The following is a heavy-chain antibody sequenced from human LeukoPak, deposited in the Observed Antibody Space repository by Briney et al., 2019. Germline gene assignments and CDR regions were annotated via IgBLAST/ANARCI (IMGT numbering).Heavy chain of an antibody. CDR1: GGSFRGYY. D-gene: IGHD3-9*01. J-gene: IGHJ4*02. CDR2: INDSGST. Sequence: PSETLSLTCAVYGGSFRGYYWSWIRQPPGKGLEWIGEINDSGSTHYSTSLNSRVTMSVDTSKNQVYLKLSSATAADTGIYYCARGVSHRNFDWLFYWGQGTLVTVSS. CDR3: ARGVSHRNFDWLFY. V-gene: IGHV4-34*01.